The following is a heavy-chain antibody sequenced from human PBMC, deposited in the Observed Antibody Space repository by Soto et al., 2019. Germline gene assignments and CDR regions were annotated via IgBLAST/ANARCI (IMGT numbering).Heavy chain of an antibody. V-gene: IGHV4-4*07. Sequence: SETLSLTCTVSGDSISNYYWTWIRQSAGKGLEWIGRMSATGGAAYNPSLKSRLTLSRDTSKNELSLSLKFVTAADTAVYFCTRDQSGTPDIWGQGPMVTVSS. CDR2: MSATGGA. J-gene: IGHJ3*02. CDR1: GDSISNYY. CDR3: TRDQSGTPDI. D-gene: IGHD1-26*01.